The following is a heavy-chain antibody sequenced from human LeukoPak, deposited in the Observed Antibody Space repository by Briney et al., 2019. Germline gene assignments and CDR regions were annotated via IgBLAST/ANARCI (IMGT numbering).Heavy chain of an antibody. CDR3: ARLRRGGYYDGMDV. CDR1: GYTFSSYW. CDR2: IDPSDSYT. V-gene: IGHV5-10-1*01. J-gene: IGHJ6*02. D-gene: IGHD3-3*01. Sequence: GESLRISCRGSGYTFSSYWIFWVRQMPGKGLDWMGRIDPSDSYTDYSPSFQGHVTISADKSIGTAYLQWSSLKASDTAMYYCARLRRGGYYDGMDVWGQGTTVTVSS.